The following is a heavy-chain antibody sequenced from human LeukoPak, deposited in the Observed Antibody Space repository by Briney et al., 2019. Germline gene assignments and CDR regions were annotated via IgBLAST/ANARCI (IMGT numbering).Heavy chain of an antibody. CDR3: AKDRSLDGGNSNGYFDS. J-gene: IGHJ4*02. CDR1: GFTFSSYA. CDR2: ISGSAGST. Sequence: GGSLRLSCAASGFTFSSYAMNWVRQAPGKGLEWVSIISGSAGSTYYADSVKGRFTISRDNSKNTLFLQMNSLRGEDTAVYYCAKDRSLDGGNSNGYFDSWGQGTLVTVSS. V-gene: IGHV3-23*01. D-gene: IGHD4-23*01.